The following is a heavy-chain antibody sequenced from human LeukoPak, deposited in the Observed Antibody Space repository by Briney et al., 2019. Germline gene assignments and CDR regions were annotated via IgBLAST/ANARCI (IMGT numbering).Heavy chain of an antibody. Sequence: ETSETLSLTCAVSGDSFSSHYWTWIRQPPGRGLEWIGYISYIGTTNYNPSLKSRVIISIDTSKNQFSLKLSSVTTADTAVYYCARDLVTVTKGFDIWGLGTMVSVSS. CDR2: ISYIGTT. J-gene: IGHJ3*02. D-gene: IGHD4-17*01. V-gene: IGHV4-59*11. CDR1: GDSFSSHY. CDR3: ARDLVTVTKGFDI.